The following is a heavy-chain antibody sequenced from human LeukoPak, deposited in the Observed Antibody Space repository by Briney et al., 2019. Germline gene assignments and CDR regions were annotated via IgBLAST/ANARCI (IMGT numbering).Heavy chain of an antibody. CDR2: IKQDGSEK. V-gene: IGHV3-7*01. CDR3: ARNWGWQLGPPDY. D-gene: IGHD6-6*01. CDR1: GFTFSDYR. J-gene: IGHJ4*02. Sequence: PGGSLRLSCEVSGFTFSDYRMSWVRQAPGKGLEWVANIKQDGSEKYYVDSVKGRFTISRDNAKNSLYLQMNSLRAEDTAVYYCARNWGWQLGPPDYWGQGTLVTVSS.